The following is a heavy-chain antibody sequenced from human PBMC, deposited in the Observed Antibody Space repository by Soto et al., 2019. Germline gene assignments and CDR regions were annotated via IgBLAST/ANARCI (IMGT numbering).Heavy chain of an antibody. V-gene: IGHV3-30*18. J-gene: IGHJ4*02. CDR1: GFTFSSYG. Sequence: QVQLVESGGGVVQPGRSLRLSCAASGFTFSSYGMHWVRQAPGKGLEWVAVMSYDGSHKYYADSVKGRFTISRDSSKSTLYLQMNSLRAEDTAVYYCAKDLSGVVTAFDYWGQGTLVTVSS. CDR3: AKDLSGVVTAFDY. D-gene: IGHD3-3*01. CDR2: MSYDGSHK.